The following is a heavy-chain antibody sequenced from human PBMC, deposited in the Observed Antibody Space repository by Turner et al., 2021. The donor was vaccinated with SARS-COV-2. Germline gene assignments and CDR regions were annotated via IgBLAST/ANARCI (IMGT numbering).Heavy chain of an antibody. Sequence: QVQQLQSGAEQKKPGSSVKVSCKASGYTFTAYNIQWLRHARGQGLEWMEWFTANSGDTNYAQKYQGRVTMTRDTSIITAYMELSSLRSDDTAVYYCARVCNGNVCKNFDYWGQGTLVTVSS. CDR2: FTANSGDT. J-gene: IGHJ4*02. CDR3: ARVCNGNVCKNFDY. CDR1: GYTFTAYN. D-gene: IGHD2-15*01. V-gene: IGHV1-2*02.